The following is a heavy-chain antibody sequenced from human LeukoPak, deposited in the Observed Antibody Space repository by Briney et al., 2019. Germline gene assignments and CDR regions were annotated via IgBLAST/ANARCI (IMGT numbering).Heavy chain of an antibody. CDR3: ARVGDSSGWYSRDFADY. V-gene: IGHV1-8*01. CDR2: MNPNSGNT. J-gene: IGHJ4*02. CDR1: GYTFTSYD. Sequence: ASVKVSCKASGYTFTSYDINWVRQATGQGREWMGWMNPNSGNTGYAQKYQGRVTMTRNTYISTAYMELSSLRSEDTAVYYCARVGDSSGWYSRDFADYWGQGTLVTVSS. D-gene: IGHD6-19*01.